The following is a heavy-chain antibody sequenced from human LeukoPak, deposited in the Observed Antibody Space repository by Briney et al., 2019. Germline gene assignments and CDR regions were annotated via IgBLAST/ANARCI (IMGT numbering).Heavy chain of an antibody. V-gene: IGHV4-59*08. Sequence: SETLSLTCTVSGGSISSYYWSWIRQPPGKGLEWIGYIYYSGSTNYNPSLKSRVTISVDTSKNQFSLKLSSVTAADTAVYYCARSSALTFGGVIVTWFDPWGHGTLVTVSS. CDR2: IYYSGST. CDR3: ARSSALTFGGVIVTWFDP. CDR1: GGSISSYY. D-gene: IGHD3-16*02. J-gene: IGHJ5*02.